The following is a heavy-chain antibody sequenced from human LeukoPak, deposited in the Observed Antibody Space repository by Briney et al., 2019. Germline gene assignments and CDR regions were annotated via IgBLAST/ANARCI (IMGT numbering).Heavy chain of an antibody. J-gene: IGHJ4*02. CDR1: GGSISSGGYY. D-gene: IGHD3-10*01. Sequence: KPSQTPSLTCTVSGGSISSGGYYWSWIRQHPGKGLEWIGHIYYGGSTYYNPSLKSRVTISVDTSKNQFSLKLSSVTAADTAVYYCARVVSSRGYYFDYWGQGTLVTVSS. CDR3: ARVVSSRGYYFDY. CDR2: IYYGGST. V-gene: IGHV4-31*03.